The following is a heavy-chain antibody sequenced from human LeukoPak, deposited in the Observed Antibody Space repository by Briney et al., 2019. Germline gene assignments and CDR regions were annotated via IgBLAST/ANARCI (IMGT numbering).Heavy chain of an antibody. Sequence: SETLSLTCAVYGGSFSGYYWSWIRQPPGKGLEWIGEINHSGSTNYTPSLDSRVTISVDTSKNQFSLKLSSVTAADTAVYYCARDGLWFGELLYTKPLDYWGQGTLVTVSS. D-gene: IGHD3-10*01. CDR3: ARDGLWFGELLYTKPLDY. V-gene: IGHV4-34*01. CDR1: GGSFSGYY. J-gene: IGHJ4*02. CDR2: INHSGST.